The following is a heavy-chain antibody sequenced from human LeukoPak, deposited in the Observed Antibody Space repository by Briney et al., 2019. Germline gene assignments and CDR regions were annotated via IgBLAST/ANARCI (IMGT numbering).Heavy chain of an antibody. D-gene: IGHD1-26*01. V-gene: IGHV3-30*01. CDR3: ARPLSGY. Sequence: PGRSLRLSCAASGFTFSSYAMHWVRQAPGKGLEWVAVISYDGSNKYYADSVKGRFTISRDNSKNTLYLQMNSLRAEDTAVYYCARPLSGYWGQGTLVTVSS. CDR2: ISYDGSNK. J-gene: IGHJ4*02. CDR1: GFTFSSYA.